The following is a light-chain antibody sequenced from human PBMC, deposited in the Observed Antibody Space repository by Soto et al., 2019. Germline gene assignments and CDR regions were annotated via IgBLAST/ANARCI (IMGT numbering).Light chain of an antibody. V-gene: IGKV3-20*01. CDR2: GAF. CDR3: QQYGSSSFA. J-gene: IGKJ3*01. CDR1: QSISSTY. Sequence: EIVLTQSPGTLSVSPGERATLFCRARQSISSTYLAWYQKKPGQAPRLLLYGAFNRATGIPDRFSGSGSGTDFTLTISRLEPEDGAFYYCQQYGSSSFAFGPGTKVEI.